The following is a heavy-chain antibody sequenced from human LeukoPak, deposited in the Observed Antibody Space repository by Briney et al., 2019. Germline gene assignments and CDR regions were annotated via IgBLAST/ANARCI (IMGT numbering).Heavy chain of an antibody. CDR1: GYTFTGYY. J-gene: IGHJ5*02. Sequence: GASVKVSCKASGYTFTGYYMHWVRQAPGQGLEWMGWINPNSGGTNYAQKFQGRVTMTRDTSISTAYMELSRLRSDDTAVYYCAGSFSYGYNWFDPWGQGTLVTVSS. CDR3: AGSFSYGYNWFDP. D-gene: IGHD5-18*01. CDR2: INPNSGGT. V-gene: IGHV1-2*02.